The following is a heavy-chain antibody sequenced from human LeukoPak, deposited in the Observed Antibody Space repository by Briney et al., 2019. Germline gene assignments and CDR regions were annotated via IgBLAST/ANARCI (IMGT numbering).Heavy chain of an antibody. D-gene: IGHD4-11*01. CDR3: AREANRQYYFDY. CDR1: GYTFTGYY. J-gene: IGHJ4*02. Sequence: ASVKVSCKASGYTFTGYYMHWVRQAPGQGLEWMGWINPNSGGTNYAQKFQGRVTMTRDTSISTAYMELSRLRSDDTAVYYCAREANRQYYFDYWGQGTLVTVSS. CDR2: INPNSGGT. V-gene: IGHV1-2*02.